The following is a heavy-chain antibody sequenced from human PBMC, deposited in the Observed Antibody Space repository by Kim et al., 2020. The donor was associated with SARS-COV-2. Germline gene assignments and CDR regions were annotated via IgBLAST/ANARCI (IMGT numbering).Heavy chain of an antibody. V-gene: IGHV3-48*04. D-gene: IGHD5-12*01. CDR3: ASRSGYDRLDP. Sequence: GGSLRLSCAASGFTFSNYNMNWVRQAPGKGLEWVSYISSTSSTIYYADSVKGRFTISRDNAKNSLYLQMNSLRAEDTAVYYCASRSGYDRLDPWGQGTLVTVSS. CDR1: GFTFSNYN. J-gene: IGHJ5*02. CDR2: ISSTSSTI.